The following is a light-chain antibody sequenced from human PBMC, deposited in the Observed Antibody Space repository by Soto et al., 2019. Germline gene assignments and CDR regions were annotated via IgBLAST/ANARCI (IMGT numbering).Light chain of an antibody. CDR3: QQYGNLPRT. CDR2: GAS. Sequence: EIVLTQSPGTLSLSPGERAFLSCRASQSIGSSYLAWYHQKPGQAPRLLIYGASTRANGIPDRFSGSGSGTDFTLTISRLEPEDFAEYYCQQYGNLPRTFGQGTKLEI. V-gene: IGKV3-20*01. CDR1: QSIGSSY. J-gene: IGKJ2*01.